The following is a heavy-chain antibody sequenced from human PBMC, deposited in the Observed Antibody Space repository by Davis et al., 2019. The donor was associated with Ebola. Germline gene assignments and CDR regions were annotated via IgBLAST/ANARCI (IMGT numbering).Heavy chain of an antibody. J-gene: IGHJ5*02. CDR1: GGSISSGGYY. D-gene: IGHD6-19*01. CDR3: ARTKRSSGWYKWFDP. V-gene: IGHV2-70*11. CDR2: IDWDDDK. Sequence: TLSLTCTVSGGSISSGGYYWSWIRQPPGKALEWLARIDWDDDKYYSTSLKTRLTISKDTSKNQVVLTMTNMDPVDTATYYCARTKRSSGWYKWFDPWGQGTLVTVSS.